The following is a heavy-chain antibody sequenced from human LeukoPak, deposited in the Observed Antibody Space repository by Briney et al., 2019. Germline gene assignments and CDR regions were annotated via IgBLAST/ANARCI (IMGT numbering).Heavy chain of an antibody. D-gene: IGHD3-22*01. J-gene: IGHJ4*02. Sequence: GGSLRLSCVGSGFTFSSYAMSWVRQAPGKGLEWVSVISGSGGSTNHADSVKVRFTISRDNSKNTLYLQTNSLRAEDTAVYYCAKDVNSSGSPTYSFDHGGQGPLLPVPS. CDR2: ISGSGGST. CDR3: AKDVNSSGSPTYSFDH. V-gene: IGHV3-23*01. CDR1: GFTFSSYA.